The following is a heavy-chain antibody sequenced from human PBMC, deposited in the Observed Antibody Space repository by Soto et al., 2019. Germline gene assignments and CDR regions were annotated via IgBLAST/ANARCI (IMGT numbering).Heavy chain of an antibody. CDR2: MNPNSGNT. CDR3: ASPARNYDFWSGYSFDI. V-gene: IGHV1-8*01. D-gene: IGHD3-3*01. CDR1: GYTLPRYY. J-gene: IGHJ3*02. Sequence: GPVKVSLQGFGYTLPRYYINWVRQATGQGLEWMGWMNPNSGNTGYAQKFQGRVTMTRNTSISTAYMELSSLRSEDTAVYYCASPARNYDFWSGYSFDIWG.